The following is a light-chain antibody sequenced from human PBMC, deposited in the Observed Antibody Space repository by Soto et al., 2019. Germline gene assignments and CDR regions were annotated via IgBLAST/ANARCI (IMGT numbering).Light chain of an antibody. CDR3: TSYSSSDIFYV. V-gene: IGLV2-14*01. J-gene: IGLJ1*01. Sequence: QSVLTQPASVSGSPGQSLTISGTGTSRDIGGYYYVSWYQHHPGKAPKLLIYQVTNRPSRVSNRFSGSKSGNTASLTISGLQADDEADYYCTSYSSSDIFYVFGTGTKVTVL. CDR2: QVT. CDR1: SRDIGGYYY.